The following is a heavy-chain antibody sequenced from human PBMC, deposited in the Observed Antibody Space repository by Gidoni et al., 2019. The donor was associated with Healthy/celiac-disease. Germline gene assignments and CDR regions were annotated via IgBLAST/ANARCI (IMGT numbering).Heavy chain of an antibody. J-gene: IGHJ4*02. D-gene: IGHD3-3*01. CDR2: ISYDGSNK. CDR3: AKADGEYYDFWSGYYRGGYFDY. V-gene: IGHV3-30*18. Sequence: QVQLVESGGGVVQPVRSLSLSCAASGFTFSSYGMHWVRQAPGKGLEWVAVISYDGSNKYYADSVKGRFTISRDNSKNTLYLQMNSLRAEDTAVYYCAKADGEYYDFWSGYYRGGYFDYWGQGTLVTVSS. CDR1: GFTFSSYG.